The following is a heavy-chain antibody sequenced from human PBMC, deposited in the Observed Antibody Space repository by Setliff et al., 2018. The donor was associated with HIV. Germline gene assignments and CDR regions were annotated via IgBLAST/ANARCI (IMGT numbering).Heavy chain of an antibody. CDR3: AKAGPRYNWNYAYFDP. V-gene: IGHV3-9*01. Sequence: GGSLRLSCAASGFTFHDYAMHWVRQVPGKGLEWVSGISWNSDTMAYADSVKGRFSISRDNAKNSLYLQMNSLRPEDTAFYYCAKAGPRYNWNYAYFDPWGQGALVTVSS. CDR2: ISWNSDTM. J-gene: IGHJ5*02. D-gene: IGHD1-20*01. CDR1: GFTFHDYA.